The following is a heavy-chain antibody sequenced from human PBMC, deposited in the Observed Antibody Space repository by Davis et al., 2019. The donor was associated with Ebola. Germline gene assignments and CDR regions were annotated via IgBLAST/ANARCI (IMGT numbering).Heavy chain of an antibody. CDR1: GGSFSGYY. CDR3: ARGQYHYDRTGYHPDDYFDY. Sequence: SETLSLTCAVYGGSFSGYYWSWIRQPPGKGLEWIGEINHSGSTNYNPSLKSRVTISVDTSKNQFSLKLSSVTAADTAVYYCARGQYHYDRTGYHPDDYFDYWGQGILVTVSS. V-gene: IGHV4-34*01. D-gene: IGHD3-22*01. J-gene: IGHJ4*02. CDR2: INHSGST.